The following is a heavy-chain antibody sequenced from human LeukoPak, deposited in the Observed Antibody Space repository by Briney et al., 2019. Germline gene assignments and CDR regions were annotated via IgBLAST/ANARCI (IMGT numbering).Heavy chain of an antibody. CDR3: ARVSVPYSGAEYFQH. CDR1: GGSISSGSYY. V-gene: IGHV4-61*02. Sequence: SETLSLTCTVSGGSISSGSYYWSWIRQPAGKGLEWIGRIYTSGSTNYNPSLKSRVTISVDTSKNQFSLKLSSVTAADTAVYYCARVSVPYSGAEYFQHWGQGTLVTVSS. D-gene: IGHD5-12*01. J-gene: IGHJ1*01. CDR2: IYTSGST.